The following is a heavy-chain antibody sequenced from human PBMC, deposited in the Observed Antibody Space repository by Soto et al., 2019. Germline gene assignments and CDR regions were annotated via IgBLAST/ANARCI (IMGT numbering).Heavy chain of an antibody. CDR1: GLTVTGKKY. D-gene: IGHD3-22*01. V-gene: IGHV3-53*01. CDR3: ASWLLKEHAYDV. Sequence: VQLVESGGGLIQPGGSLRLSCAAFGLTVTGKKYVAWVRQAPGKGLEWVSAVYDVDGTYYADSVKGRFTVSRDSSKTIVYLQMNSLRPDDTAIYYCASWLLKEHAYDVWGLGTTVTVSS. J-gene: IGHJ3*01. CDR2: VYDVDGT.